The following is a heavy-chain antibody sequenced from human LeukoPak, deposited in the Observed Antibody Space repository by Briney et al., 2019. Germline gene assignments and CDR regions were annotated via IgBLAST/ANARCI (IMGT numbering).Heavy chain of an antibody. CDR3: ARSAGSSWYLYAFDI. V-gene: IGHV4-4*07. J-gene: IGHJ3*02. D-gene: IGHD6-13*01. CDR2: IYTTGST. Sequence: SETLSLTCTVSGGSISSYYWTWIRQPAGKGLEWIGRIYTTGSTNYNPSLNSRVTMSVDASKNQFSLKLSSVTAADTAVYYCARSAGSSWYLYAFDIWGQGTMVTVSS. CDR1: GGSISSYY.